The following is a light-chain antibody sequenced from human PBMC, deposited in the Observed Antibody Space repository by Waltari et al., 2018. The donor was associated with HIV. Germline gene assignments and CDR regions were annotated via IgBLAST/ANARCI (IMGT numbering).Light chain of an antibody. CDR2: EDN. Sequence: NLVLTQPHSVSESPGKTVTISCTRSSGRLANNYLPWYQQRPVSAPTIGIVEDNQRPSGVPDRFSGSIDRSSNSASLTISGLKTEDEADYYCQSFDGSNVVFGGGTQVTVL. CDR1: SGRLANNY. V-gene: IGLV6-57*03. J-gene: IGLJ7*01. CDR3: QSFDGSNVV.